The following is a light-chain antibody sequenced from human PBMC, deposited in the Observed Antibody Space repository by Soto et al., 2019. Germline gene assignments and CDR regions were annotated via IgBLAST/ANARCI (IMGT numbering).Light chain of an antibody. CDR3: QQYNNWPPYT. CDR2: GAS. Sequence: EIVMTQSPATLSVSPGARATLSCRATQSGSSNLAWYQQKPGQAPRLLIYGASTRATGIPARFSGSGSGTEFTLTISSLQSEDVAVYYCQQYNNWPPYTVGQGTKLEIK. V-gene: IGKV3-15*01. CDR1: QSGSSN. J-gene: IGKJ2*01.